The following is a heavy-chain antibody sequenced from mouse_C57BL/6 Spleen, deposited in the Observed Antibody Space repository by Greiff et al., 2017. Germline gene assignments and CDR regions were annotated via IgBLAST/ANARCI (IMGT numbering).Heavy chain of an antibody. CDR2: IYPGSGST. J-gene: IGHJ4*01. CDR1: GYTFTSYW. V-gene: IGHV1-55*01. CDR3: ASGGKEYGNCPFYAMDY. Sequence: QVQLQQPGAELVKPGASVKMSCKASGYTFTSYWITWVKQRPGQGLEWIGDIYPGSGSTNYNEKFKSKATLTVDTSSSTAYMQLSSLTSEDSAVYYCASGGKEYGNCPFYAMDYWGQGTSVTVSA. D-gene: IGHD2-10*02.